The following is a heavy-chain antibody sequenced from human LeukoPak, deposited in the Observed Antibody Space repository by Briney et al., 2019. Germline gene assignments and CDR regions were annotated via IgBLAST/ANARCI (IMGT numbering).Heavy chain of an antibody. Sequence: GASVTVSCTASGYTFPSYGISWVRQAPGQGLEWMGWISAYNGNTNYAQKLQGRVTMTTDTSTSTAYMELRSLRSDDTAVYYCARDKERGSSWYAGPYYYYGMDVWGQGTTVTVSS. V-gene: IGHV1-18*01. CDR1: GYTFPSYG. CDR2: ISAYNGNT. D-gene: IGHD6-13*01. CDR3: ARDKERGSSWYAGPYYYYGMDV. J-gene: IGHJ6*02.